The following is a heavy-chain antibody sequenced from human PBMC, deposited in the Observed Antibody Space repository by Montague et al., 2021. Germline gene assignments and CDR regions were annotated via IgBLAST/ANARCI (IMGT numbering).Heavy chain of an antibody. CDR2: MRSSGSP. D-gene: IGHD7-27*01. J-gene: IGHJ4*01. CDR1: GGSVNGYD. V-gene: IGHV4-59*02. Sequence: SETLSLTCSVSGGSVNGYDWSWIRQHPGKGLEWIGYMRSSGSPNYNPSFKSRLAISIDRSRNQFSLELSFVTAVDTAIYFCGRDYWGSIDYWGHGILVTVSS. CDR3: GRDYWGSIDY.